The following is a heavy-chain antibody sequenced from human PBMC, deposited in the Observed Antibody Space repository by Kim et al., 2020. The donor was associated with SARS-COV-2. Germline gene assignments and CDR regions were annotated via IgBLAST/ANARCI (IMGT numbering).Heavy chain of an antibody. D-gene: IGHD3-22*01. CDR1: GFTFSSYA. Sequence: GGSLRLSCAASGFTFSSYAMHWVRQAPGKGLEWVAVISYDGSNKYYADSVKGRFTISRDNSKNTLYLQMNSLRAEDTAVYYCARVPSDSYYYDSSGYSLDGAFDIWGQGTMVTVSS. V-gene: IGHV3-30-3*01. CDR2: ISYDGSNK. CDR3: ARVPSDSYYYDSSGYSLDGAFDI. J-gene: IGHJ3*02.